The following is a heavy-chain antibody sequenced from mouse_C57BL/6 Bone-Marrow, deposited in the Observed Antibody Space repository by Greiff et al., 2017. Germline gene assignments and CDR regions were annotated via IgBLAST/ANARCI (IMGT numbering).Heavy chain of an antibody. CDR3: ARQGE. CDR2: ISSGGSYT. CDR1: GFTFSSYG. Sequence: VKLVESGGDLVKPGGSLKLSCAASGFTFSSYGMSWVRQTPDKRLEWVATISSGGSYTYYPDSVKGRFTISRDNAKNTLYLQMSSLRSEDTALYYCARQGEWGQGTLVTVSA. V-gene: IGHV5-6*01. J-gene: IGHJ3*02.